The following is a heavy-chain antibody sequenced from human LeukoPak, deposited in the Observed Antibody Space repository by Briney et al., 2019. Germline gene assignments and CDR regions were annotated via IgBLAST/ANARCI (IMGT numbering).Heavy chain of an antibody. D-gene: IGHD5/OR15-5a*01. CDR3: ASGSRFDY. J-gene: IGHJ4*02. Sequence: GGSLRLSCAASGFTFSTYAMSWVRQAPGKGLEWVSVIYSGGSIYYADSVKGRFTISRHNSKNTLYLQMNSLRPEDTAVYYCASGSRFDYWGQGTLVTVSS. CDR2: IYSGGSI. V-gene: IGHV3-53*04. CDR1: GFTFSTYA.